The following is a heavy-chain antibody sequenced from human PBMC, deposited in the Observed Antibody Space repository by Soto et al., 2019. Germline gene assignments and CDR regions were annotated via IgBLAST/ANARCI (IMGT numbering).Heavy chain of an antibody. V-gene: IGHV4-34*01. Sequence: QVHLQQWGAGLLKPSETLSLTCAVNGGAFNGYYSTWIRQSPGKGLQWIGDINHSGTVDYNPSLKSRVTFSIDTSKKQFSLTLTSVTAADTAVYYCARAGAALVRGSIGGFDYWGQGTLVTVSS. J-gene: IGHJ4*02. CDR3: ARAGAALVRGSIGGFDY. CDR1: GGAFNGYY. CDR2: INHSGTV. D-gene: IGHD3-10*01.